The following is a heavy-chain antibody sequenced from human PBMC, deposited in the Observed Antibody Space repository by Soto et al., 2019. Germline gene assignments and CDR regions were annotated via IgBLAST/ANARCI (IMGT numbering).Heavy chain of an antibody. D-gene: IGHD6-6*01. Sequence: LSLTCTVSGGSISSYYWSWIRQPPGKGLEWIGYIYYSGSTNYNPSLKSRVTISVDTSKNQFSLKLSSVTAADTAVYYCARSSYSSFVDYWGQGTLVTVSS. J-gene: IGHJ4*02. CDR2: IYYSGST. V-gene: IGHV4-59*01. CDR1: GGSISSYY. CDR3: ARSSYSSFVDY.